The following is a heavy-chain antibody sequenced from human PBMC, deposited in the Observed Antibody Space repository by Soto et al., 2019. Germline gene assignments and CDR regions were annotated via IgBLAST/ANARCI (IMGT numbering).Heavy chain of an antibody. D-gene: IGHD6-19*01. CDR1: GYSFTRYL. J-gene: IGHJ6*02. V-gene: IGHV5-51*01. CDR2: IYPGDSDT. Sequence: RESLNLSCKGSGYSFTRYLIGWVRQMPGKGLEWMGIIYPGDSDTRYSPSFQGQVTISADKSISTAYLQWSSLKASDTAMYYCARPREAGKYYYGVDVWGQGTTVTVSS. CDR3: ARPREAGKYYYGVDV.